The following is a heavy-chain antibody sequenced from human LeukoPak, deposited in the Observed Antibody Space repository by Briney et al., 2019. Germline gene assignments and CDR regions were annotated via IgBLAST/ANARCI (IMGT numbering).Heavy chain of an antibody. CDR3: ARGDTSSWYYFDY. D-gene: IGHD6-13*01. CDR1: GFTFSDHY. Sequence: GGSLRLSCAASGFTFSDHYMGWVRQAPGKGLEWVGRIRNKANSYTTEYAASVKGRFTISRDDSKNSLYVQMNSLKTEDTAVYYCARGDTSSWYYFDYWGQGTLVTVSS. J-gene: IGHJ4*02. CDR2: IRNKANSYTT. V-gene: IGHV3-72*01.